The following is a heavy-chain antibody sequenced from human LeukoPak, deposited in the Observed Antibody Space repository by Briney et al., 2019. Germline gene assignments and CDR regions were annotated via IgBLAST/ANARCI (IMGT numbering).Heavy chain of an antibody. CDR3: ARDTDDFQGLDI. D-gene: IGHD3-3*01. CDR2: ISSSGSTI. CDR1: GFTFSSYE. J-gene: IGHJ3*02. Sequence: GGSLRLSCAASGFTFSSYEMNWVRQAPGKGLEWVSYISSSGSTIYYADSVKGRFTISRDNAKNSLYLQMNSLRVEDTAIYYCARDTDDFQGLDIWGLGTMVTVSS. V-gene: IGHV3-48*03.